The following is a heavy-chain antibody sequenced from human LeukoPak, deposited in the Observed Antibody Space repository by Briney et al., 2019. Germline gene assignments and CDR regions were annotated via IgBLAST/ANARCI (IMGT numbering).Heavy chain of an antibody. CDR1: GFTFSGYA. Sequence: GGSLRLSCAASGFTFSGYAMSWVRPPPGKGPEWVSAGSGSGAYTYYEDPVKGRFTISRDNSKNTLYLQMNSLRAEDTAVYYCAKDLNGYYRPFEYWGQGTLVTVSS. CDR2: GSGSGAYT. CDR3: AKDLNGYYRPFEY. D-gene: IGHD3-22*01. V-gene: IGHV3-23*01. J-gene: IGHJ4*02.